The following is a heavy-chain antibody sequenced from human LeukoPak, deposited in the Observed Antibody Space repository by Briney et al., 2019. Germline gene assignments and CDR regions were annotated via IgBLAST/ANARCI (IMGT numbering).Heavy chain of an antibody. CDR1: GFTFSSYS. Sequence: QAGGSLRLSCAASGFTFSSYSMNWVRQAPGKGLEWVSYISSSSRTIYYADSVKGRFTISRDNAKNSLYLQMNSLRAEDTAVYYCARANYFDYWGQGTLVTVSS. V-gene: IGHV3-48*01. CDR2: ISSSSRTI. J-gene: IGHJ4*02. CDR3: ARANYFDY.